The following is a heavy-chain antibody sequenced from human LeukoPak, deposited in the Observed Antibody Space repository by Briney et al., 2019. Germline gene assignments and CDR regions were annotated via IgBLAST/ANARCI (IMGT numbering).Heavy chain of an antibody. Sequence: GGSLRLSCTVSGFAFDSEAMSWVRQSPARGLEWVASISPGGGTTYYADSVKGRSTISRDDSKNTLYLHMSSLRAEDTAVYYCARGREYSSSWYQRNAFDIWGQGTMVTVSS. CDR1: GFAFDSEA. CDR3: ARGREYSSSWYQRNAFDI. J-gene: IGHJ3*02. V-gene: IGHV3-23*01. CDR2: ISPGGGTT. D-gene: IGHD6-13*01.